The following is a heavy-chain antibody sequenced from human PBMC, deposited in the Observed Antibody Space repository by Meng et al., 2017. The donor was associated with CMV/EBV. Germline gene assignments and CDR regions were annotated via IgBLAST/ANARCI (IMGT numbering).Heavy chain of an antibody. J-gene: IGHJ6*02. V-gene: IGHV1-18*01. CDR3: ARQVSIAARPNYYGMDV. CDR2: ISAYNGNT. Sequence: ASVKVSCKASGYTFTSYGISWVRQAPGQGLEWMGWISAYNGNTNYAQKLQGRVTMTTDTSTSTAYMELSRLRSDDTAVYYCARQVSIAARPNYYGMDVWGQGTTVTVSS. D-gene: IGHD6-6*01. CDR1: GYTFTSYG.